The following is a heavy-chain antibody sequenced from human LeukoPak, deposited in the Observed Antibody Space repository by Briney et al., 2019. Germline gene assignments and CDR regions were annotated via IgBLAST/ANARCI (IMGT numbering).Heavy chain of an antibody. D-gene: IGHD3-22*01. V-gene: IGHV1-69*05. CDR1: GGTFSSYA. J-gene: IGHJ2*01. CDR2: IIPILGTA. Sequence: ASVKVSCKASGGTFSSYAITWVRQAPGQGLEWMGGIIPILGTANYAQKFQGRVTITTDESTSTAYMELSSLRSEDTAVYYCARRGGMRVGYYDSSGPDWYFDLWGRGTLVTVSS. CDR3: ARRGGMRVGYYDSSGPDWYFDL.